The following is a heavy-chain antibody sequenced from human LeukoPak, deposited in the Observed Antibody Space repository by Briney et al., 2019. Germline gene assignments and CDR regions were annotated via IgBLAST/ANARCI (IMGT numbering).Heavy chain of an antibody. CDR2: INPNSGCT. J-gene: IGHJ4*02. D-gene: IGHD2-15*01. Sequence: ASVKVSCKASGYTFTGYYMHWVRQAPGQGLEWMGWINPNSGCTNYAQKFQGRVTMTRDTSISTAYMELSRLRSDDTAVYYCARGSRVVVVAATMYYWGQGTLVTVSS. CDR3: ARGSRVVVVAATMYY. V-gene: IGHV1-2*02. CDR1: GYTFTGYY.